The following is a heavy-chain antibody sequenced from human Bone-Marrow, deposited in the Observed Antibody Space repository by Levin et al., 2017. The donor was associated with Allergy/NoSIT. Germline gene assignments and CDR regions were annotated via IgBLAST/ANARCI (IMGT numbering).Heavy chain of an antibody. CDR2: IWLDGRSQ. D-gene: IGHD5-12*01. CDR3: ARGLEYSGLP. Sequence: AGGSLRLSCAASGFTFRGYGFHWVRQAPGKGLEWVAVIWLDGRSQHYADSVKGRFTISRDNSQNTLWLQMNSLRAEDTAIYYCARGLEYSGLPWGQGTLVTVSS. V-gene: IGHV3-33*01. J-gene: IGHJ5*02. CDR1: GFTFRGYG.